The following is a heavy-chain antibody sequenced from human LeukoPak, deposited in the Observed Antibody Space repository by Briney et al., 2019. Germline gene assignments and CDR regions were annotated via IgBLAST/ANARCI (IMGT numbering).Heavy chain of an antibody. J-gene: IGHJ5*02. D-gene: IGHD5-24*01. CDR3: AKDLTYGDGRWEFDA. Sequence: QPGGSLRLSCSASGFSFGGFAMSWVRQAPGRGLEWVSGSYVGGSPAEYPDSVRGRFTVSRDDSKNTLYLQMNSLRVEDTAVYYCAKDLTYGDGRWEFDAWGQGTVVTVSS. CDR2: SYVGGSPA. V-gene: IGHV3-23*03. CDR1: GFSFGGFA.